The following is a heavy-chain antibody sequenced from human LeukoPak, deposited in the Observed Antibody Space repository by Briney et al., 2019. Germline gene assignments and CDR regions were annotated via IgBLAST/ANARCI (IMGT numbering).Heavy chain of an antibody. CDR3: ARDSDDSSGYYSFDY. CDR1: GYTFTSYG. J-gene: IGHJ4*02. D-gene: IGHD3-22*01. Sequence: ASVKVSCKASGYTFTSYGISWVRQAPGQGLEWMGWISAYNGNTNYAQKLQGRVTMTTDTSTSTAYMELSSLRSEDTAVYYCARDSDDSSGYYSFDYWGQGTLVTVSS. V-gene: IGHV1-18*01. CDR2: ISAYNGNT.